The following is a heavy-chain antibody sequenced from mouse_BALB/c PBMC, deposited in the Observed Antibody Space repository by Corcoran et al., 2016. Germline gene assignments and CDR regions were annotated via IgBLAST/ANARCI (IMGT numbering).Heavy chain of an antibody. J-gene: IGHJ3*01. CDR2: INPNNGGT. CDR3: ARSFYYYGSSYPAWFAY. Sequence: EVQLQQSGPELVKPGASVKISCKTSGYTFTEYTMHWVKQSHGKSLEWIGGINPNNGGTSYNQKFKGKATLTVDKSSSTAYMELRSLTSEDSAVYYCARSFYYYGSSYPAWFAYWGQGTLVTVSA. CDR1: GYTFTEYT. V-gene: IGHV1-18*01. D-gene: IGHD1-1*01.